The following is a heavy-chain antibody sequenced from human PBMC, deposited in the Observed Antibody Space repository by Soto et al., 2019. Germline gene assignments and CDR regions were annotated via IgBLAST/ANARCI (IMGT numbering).Heavy chain of an antibody. CDR1: GFTFSSYA. CDR2: ISGSGGST. CDR3: AKGTPYSNIVVVPAALDY. D-gene: IGHD2-2*01. J-gene: IGHJ4*02. V-gene: IGHV3-23*01. Sequence: GGSLRLSCAASGFTFSSYAMSWVRQAPGKGLEWVSAISGSGGSTYYADSVKGRFTISRDNSKNTLYLQMNSLRAEDTAVYYCAKGTPYSNIVVVPAALDYWGQGTLVTVSS.